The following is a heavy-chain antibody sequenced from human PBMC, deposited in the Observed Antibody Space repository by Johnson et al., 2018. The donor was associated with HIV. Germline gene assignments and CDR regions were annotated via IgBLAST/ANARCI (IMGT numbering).Heavy chain of an antibody. D-gene: IGHD1-26*01. CDR3: VKVGLVGGREGVGALDI. J-gene: IGHJ3*02. V-gene: IGHV3-30*18. CDR1: GFTFNNYA. Sequence: QVQLVESGGGVVQPGRSLRLSCAASGFTFNNYALHWVRQAPGKGLEWVALISYDGSNKYYADSVKGRFTISRDNSKSTLYLQMMSLRVEDTAFYYCVKVGLVGGREGVGALDIWGQGTMVTVSS. CDR2: ISYDGSNK.